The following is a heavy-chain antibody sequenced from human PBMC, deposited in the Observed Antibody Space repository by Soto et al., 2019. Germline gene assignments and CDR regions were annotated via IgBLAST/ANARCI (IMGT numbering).Heavy chain of an antibody. V-gene: IGHV5-10-1*01. CDR2: IDPSDSYT. Sequence: PGESLKISCKGSGYSFTSYWISWVRQMPGKGLEWMGRIDPSDSYTNYSPSFQGHVTISADKSISTAYLQWSSLKASDTAMYYCAMPYGSDNWFDPWGQGTLVTVSS. CDR3: AMPYGSDNWFDP. CDR1: GYSFTSYW. J-gene: IGHJ5*02. D-gene: IGHD3-10*01.